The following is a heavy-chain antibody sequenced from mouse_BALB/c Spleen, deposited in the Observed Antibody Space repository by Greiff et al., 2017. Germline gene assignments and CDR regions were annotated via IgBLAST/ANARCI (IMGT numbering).Heavy chain of an antibody. Sequence: VQLKESGGGLVKPGGSLKLSCAASGFTFSSYAMSWVRQTPEKRLEWVASISSGGSTYYPDSVKGRFTISRDNARNILYLQMSSLRSEDTAMYYCAREGYAIAYWGQGTLVTVSA. CDR1: GFTFSSYA. CDR3: AREGYAIAY. J-gene: IGHJ3*01. D-gene: IGHD2-14*01. CDR2: ISSGGST. V-gene: IGHV5-6-5*01.